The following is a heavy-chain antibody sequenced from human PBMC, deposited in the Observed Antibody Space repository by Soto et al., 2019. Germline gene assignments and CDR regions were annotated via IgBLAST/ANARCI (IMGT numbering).Heavy chain of an antibody. Sequence: SVKVSCKASGGTFSSYAISWVRQAPGQGLEWMGGIIPIFGTANYAQKFQGRVTITADESTSTAYMELSSLRSEDMAVYYCAKNFGITGTTWHYYYGRDVGGKGTTVTVSS. V-gene: IGHV1-69*13. CDR3: AKNFGITGTTWHYYYGRDV. J-gene: IGHJ6*04. D-gene: IGHD1-7*01. CDR2: IIPIFGTA. CDR1: GGTFSSYA.